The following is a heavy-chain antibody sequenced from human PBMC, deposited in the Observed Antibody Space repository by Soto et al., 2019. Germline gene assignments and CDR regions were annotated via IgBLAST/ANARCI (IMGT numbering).Heavy chain of an antibody. V-gene: IGHV1-69*13. D-gene: IGHD3-22*01. CDR1: GGTFSSYA. CDR3: ARVGVIANYYYGMDV. CDR2: IIPIFGTA. J-gene: IGHJ6*02. Sequence: ASVKVSCKASGGTFSSYAISWVRQAPGQGLEWMGGIIPIFGTANYAQKFQGRVTITADESTSTAYMELGSLRSEDTAVYYCARVGVIANYYYGMDVWGQGTTVTVSS.